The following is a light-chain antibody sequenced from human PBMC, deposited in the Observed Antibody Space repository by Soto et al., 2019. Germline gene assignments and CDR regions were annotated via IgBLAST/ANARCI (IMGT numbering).Light chain of an antibody. CDR2: GAS. Sequence: EIVLTQSPATLSVSPGERATLSCRASQTISTNLAWYQQKPGQAPRLLIYGASTRAAGIPARFSGSGSGTEFTLIISSLQSEDFAVYYCQEYSDWPTWTFGQGTKVDIK. J-gene: IGKJ1*01. CDR3: QEYSDWPTWT. CDR1: QTISTN. V-gene: IGKV3-15*01.